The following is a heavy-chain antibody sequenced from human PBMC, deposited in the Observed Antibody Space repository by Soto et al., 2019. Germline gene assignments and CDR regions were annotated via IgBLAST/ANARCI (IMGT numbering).Heavy chain of an antibody. CDR1: GAPITSGAYS. CDR2: IYQSGST. CDR3: ARDMSGCSSSDCYLSGWFDP. J-gene: IGHJ5*02. V-gene: IGHV4-30-2*01. D-gene: IGHD2-21*02. Sequence: QLQLRESGSGLVKPSQTLSLTCTVSGAPITSGAYSWSWIRQPPGKGLEGIGFIYQSGSTHYNPSLKSRVTISVDRSKNHFSLQLTSLTAADTAVYYCARDMSGCSSSDCYLSGWFDPWGPGTLVTVSS.